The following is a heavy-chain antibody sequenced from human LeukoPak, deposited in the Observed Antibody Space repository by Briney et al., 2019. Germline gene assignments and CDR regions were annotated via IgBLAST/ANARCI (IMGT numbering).Heavy chain of an antibody. D-gene: IGHD2-2*01. V-gene: IGHV3-20*04. J-gene: IGHJ6*03. CDR2: TNWDGAST. CDR3: GRVYCSTTSCYDYNDYYMDV. CDR1: GFRFDDYG. Sequence: PGGSLRLSCAASGFRFDDYGMSWVRHVPGKGLEWVSGTNWDGASTGYADSVKGRFTSSRDNVKNFLYLQMNSLRVEDTALYFCGRVYCSTTSCYDYNDYYMDVWGKGTTVTVSS.